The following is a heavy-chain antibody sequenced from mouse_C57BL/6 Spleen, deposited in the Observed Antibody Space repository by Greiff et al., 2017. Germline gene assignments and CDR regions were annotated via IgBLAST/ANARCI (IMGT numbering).Heavy chain of an antibody. J-gene: IGHJ3*01. CDR2: ISSGSSTI. Sequence: EVKLVESGGGLVKPGGSLKLSCAASGFTFSDYGMHWVRQAPEKGLEWVAYISSGSSTIYYADTVKGRFTISRDNAKNTLFLQMTSLRSEDTAMYYCARGLITTVVAPFAYWGQGTLVTVSA. D-gene: IGHD1-1*01. V-gene: IGHV5-17*01. CDR1: GFTFSDYG. CDR3: ARGLITTVVAPFAY.